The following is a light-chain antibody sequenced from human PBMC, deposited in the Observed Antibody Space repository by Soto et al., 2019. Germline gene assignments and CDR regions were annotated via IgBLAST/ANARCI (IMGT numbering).Light chain of an antibody. CDR2: GAS. CDR1: QSVSSN. V-gene: IGKV3-15*01. J-gene: IGKJ1*01. CDR3: QQYNNWPPRAWT. Sequence: EIVMTQSPATLSVSPGERATLSCRASQSVSSNLGWYQQKPGQAPRLLIYGASTRATGIPARFSGSGSGTEFTLTISSLQSEDFAVYYCQQYNNWPPRAWTFGQGTKVDIK.